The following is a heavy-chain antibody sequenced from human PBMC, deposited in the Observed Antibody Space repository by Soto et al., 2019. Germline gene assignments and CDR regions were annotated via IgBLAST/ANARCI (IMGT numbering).Heavy chain of an antibody. Sequence: SETLTLTCTVSGCFFSSGGYYWSWIRQHPGKGLEWIGYIDYRGSTDYSPPLKSRVTISLDTSKNQFSLKLSSVTAADTAVSFCVRGVIHWGLGTRVT. CDR3: VRGVIH. CDR1: GCFFSSGGYY. D-gene: IGHD6-13*01. CDR2: IDYRGST. J-gene: IGHJ4*02. V-gene: IGHV4-31*03.